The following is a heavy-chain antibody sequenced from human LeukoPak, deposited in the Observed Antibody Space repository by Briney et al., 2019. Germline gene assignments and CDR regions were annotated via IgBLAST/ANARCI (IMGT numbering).Heavy chain of an antibody. CDR2: IYYSGST. Sequence: PSETLSLTCTVSGGSISSYYWSWIRQPPGKGLGWIGYIYYSGSTNYNPSLKSRVTISVDTSKNQFSLKLSSVTAADTAVYYCARGGRWLQSGLNYWGQGTLVTVSS. D-gene: IGHD5-24*01. J-gene: IGHJ4*02. V-gene: IGHV4-59*01. CDR1: GGSISSYY. CDR3: ARGGRWLQSGLNY.